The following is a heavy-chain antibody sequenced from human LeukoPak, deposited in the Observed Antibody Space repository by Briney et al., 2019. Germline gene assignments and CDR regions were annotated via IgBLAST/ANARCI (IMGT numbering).Heavy chain of an antibody. D-gene: IGHD3-9*01. V-gene: IGHV1-18*01. CDR2: ISAYNGNT. CDR1: GYTFTSYG. J-gene: IGHJ5*02. Sequence: ASVKVSCKASGYTFTSYGISWVRQAPGQGLEWMGWISAYNGNTNYAQKLQGRVTMTTDTSTSTAYMELRSLRSDDTAVYYCARDDILTGYNWFDPWGQGTLVTVSS. CDR3: ARDDILTGYNWFDP.